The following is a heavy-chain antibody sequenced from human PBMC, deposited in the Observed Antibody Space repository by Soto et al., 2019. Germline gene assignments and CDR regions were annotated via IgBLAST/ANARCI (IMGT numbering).Heavy chain of an antibody. CDR2: ITPIFGTA. CDR3: ARDSDSSGYYFDF. V-gene: IGHV1-69*06. J-gene: IGHJ4*02. CDR1: GGTFSSYA. D-gene: IGHD3-22*01. Sequence: QVQLVQSGAEVKKPGSSVKVSCKASGGTFSSYAVSWVRQAPGQGLEWMGGITPIFGTANYAQKFQGRVTITADKSKSTAYMEMSSLRSEDTAVYYCARDSDSSGYYFDFWGQGTLVTVSS.